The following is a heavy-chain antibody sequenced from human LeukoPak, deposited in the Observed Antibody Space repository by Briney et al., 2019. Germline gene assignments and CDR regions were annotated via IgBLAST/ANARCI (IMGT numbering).Heavy chain of an antibody. CDR1: GGSVSSDY. CDR2: IYHTGNN. D-gene: IGHD2/OR15-2a*01. CDR3: ARHPFSSPFDY. V-gene: IGHV4-59*08. Sequence: SETLSLTCTVFGGSVSSDYWSWIRQPPGKGLEWIGYIYHTGNNDYNPSLKSRATISLDTSKNQFSLKLTSVTAADTAVYFCARHPFSSPFDYWGQGTLVTVSS. J-gene: IGHJ4*02.